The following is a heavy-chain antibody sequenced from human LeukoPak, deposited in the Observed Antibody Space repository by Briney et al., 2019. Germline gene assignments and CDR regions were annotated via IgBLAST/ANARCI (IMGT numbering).Heavy chain of an antibody. J-gene: IGHJ4*02. D-gene: IGHD4-23*01. CDR1: GFTVRSNY. CDR2: ISGSGGST. Sequence: GGSLRLSSAASGFTVRSNYMSWVRQAPGKGLEWVSAISGSGGSTYYADSVKGRFTISRDNSKNTLYLQMNSLRAEDTAVYFCAKNIGGFDYWGQGTPVTVSS. V-gene: IGHV3-23*01. CDR3: AKNIGGFDY.